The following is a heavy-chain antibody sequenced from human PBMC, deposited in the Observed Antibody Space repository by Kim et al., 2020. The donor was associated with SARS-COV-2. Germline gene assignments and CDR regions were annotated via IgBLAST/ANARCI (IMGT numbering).Heavy chain of an antibody. CDR1: GYTFTSYG. CDR2: ISAYNGNT. D-gene: IGHD1-26*01. Sequence: ASVKVSCKASGYTFTSYGISWVRQAPGQGLEWMGWISAYNGNTNYAQKLQGRVTMTTDTSTSTAYMELRSLRSDDTAVYYCASNIVGAPRDAFDIWGQGTMVTVSS. V-gene: IGHV1-18*04. J-gene: IGHJ3*02. CDR3: ASNIVGAPRDAFDI.